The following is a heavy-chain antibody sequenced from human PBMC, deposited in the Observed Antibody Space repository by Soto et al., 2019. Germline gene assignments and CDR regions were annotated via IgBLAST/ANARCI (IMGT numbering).Heavy chain of an antibody. CDR2: IRSATDGGTT. Sequence: GGSLRLSCAVSGVTLTSVWMNWIRQAPGKGPEWVGRIRSATDGGTTDYAAPVKGRFTISRHDSENTLYLQMNSLKSEDTAVYYCSHGYYQYFNSWGQGTLVTSPQ. CDR1: GVTLTSVW. J-gene: IGHJ4*02. V-gene: IGHV3-15*07. CDR3: SHGYYQYFNS. D-gene: IGHD5-18*01.